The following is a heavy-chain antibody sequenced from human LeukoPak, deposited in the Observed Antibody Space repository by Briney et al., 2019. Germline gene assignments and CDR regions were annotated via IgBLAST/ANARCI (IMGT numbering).Heavy chain of an antibody. Sequence: GASVKVSCKASGGTFSSYAISWGRHAPGQGLEWMGRIIPIFGTANYAQKFQGRVTITTDESPSTAYMELSSLRSEDTAVYYCARDIDRSSGYYRQRNWFDPWGQGTLVTVSS. V-gene: IGHV1-69*05. CDR3: ARDIDRSSGYYRQRNWFDP. CDR1: GGTFSSYA. D-gene: IGHD3-22*01. CDR2: IIPIFGTA. J-gene: IGHJ5*02.